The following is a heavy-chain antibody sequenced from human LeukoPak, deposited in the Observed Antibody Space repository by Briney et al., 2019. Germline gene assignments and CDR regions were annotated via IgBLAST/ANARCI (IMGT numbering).Heavy chain of an antibody. J-gene: IGHJ3*02. D-gene: IGHD3-22*01. V-gene: IGHV4-59*01. CDR3: ARDPLHYYGSSIDAFDI. Sequence: PSETLSLTCTVSGGSISSYYWSRIRQPPGKGLEWIGYIYYSGSTNYNPSLKSRVTISVDTSKNQFSLKLSSVTAADTAVYYCARDPLHYYGSSIDAFDIWGQGTMVTVSS. CDR2: IYYSGST. CDR1: GGSISSYY.